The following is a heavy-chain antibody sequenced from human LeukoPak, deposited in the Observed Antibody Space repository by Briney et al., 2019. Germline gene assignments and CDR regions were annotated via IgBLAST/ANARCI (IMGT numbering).Heavy chain of an antibody. V-gene: IGHV3-23*01. CDR1: GFTFSSYA. D-gene: IGHD2-15*01. CDR3: AKDFTYCSGGSCYSGYFDY. Sequence: GGSLRLSCAASGFTFSSYAMSWVRQAPGKGSAWISPIIGSGGSTYYADSVKGRFTISRDNSKDTLYLQMNSLRAEDTAVYYCAKDFTYCSGGSCYSGYFDYWGQGTLVTVSS. J-gene: IGHJ4*02. CDR2: IIGSGGST.